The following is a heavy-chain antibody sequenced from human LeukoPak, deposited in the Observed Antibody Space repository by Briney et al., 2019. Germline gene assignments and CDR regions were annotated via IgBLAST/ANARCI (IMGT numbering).Heavy chain of an antibody. CDR1: GGSFSGYY. V-gene: IGHV4-34*01. CDR3: ARRNTFYYGSGSPRSYYYYYYYMDV. D-gene: IGHD3-10*01. Sequence: TSETLSLTCAVYGGSFSGYYWSWIRQPPGKGLEWIGEINHSGSTNYNPSLKSRVTISLDTSKNQLSLKLSSVTAADSAVYYCARRNTFYYGSGSPRSYYYYYYYMDVWGKGTTVTISS. CDR2: INHSGST. J-gene: IGHJ6*03.